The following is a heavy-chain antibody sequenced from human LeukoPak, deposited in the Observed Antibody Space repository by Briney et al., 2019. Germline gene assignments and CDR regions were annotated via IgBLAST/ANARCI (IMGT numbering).Heavy chain of an antibody. D-gene: IGHD3-22*01. J-gene: IGHJ6*03. CDR3: AREKKKKYYYDSSGYSPYYYYMDV. V-gene: IGHV4-59*01. CDR2: IYYSGST. CDR1: GGSISSYY. Sequence: PSETLSLTCTVSGGSISSYYWSWIRQPPGKGLEWIGYIYYSGSTNYNPSLKSRVTISVDTSKNQFSLKLNSVTAADTAVYYCAREKKKKYYYDSSGYSPYYYYMDVWGKGTTVTVSS.